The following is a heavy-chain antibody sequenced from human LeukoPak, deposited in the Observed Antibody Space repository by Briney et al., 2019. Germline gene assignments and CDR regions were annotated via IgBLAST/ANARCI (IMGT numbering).Heavy chain of an antibody. Sequence: PSETLSLTCAVYGGSFSGYYWSWIRQPPGKGLEWIGEINHSGSTNYNPSLKSRVTISVDTSKNQFSLKLSSVTAADTAVYYCARGLPPPDCSGGSCYEYYFDYWGQGTLVTVSS. J-gene: IGHJ4*02. V-gene: IGHV4-34*01. CDR2: INHSGST. CDR1: GGSFSGYY. CDR3: ARGLPPPDCSGGSCYEYYFDY. D-gene: IGHD2-15*01.